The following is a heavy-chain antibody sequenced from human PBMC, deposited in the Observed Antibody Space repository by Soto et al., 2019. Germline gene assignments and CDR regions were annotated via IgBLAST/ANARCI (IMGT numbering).Heavy chain of an antibody. CDR2: ISTYIGNT. V-gene: IGHV1-18*01. CDR3: ARSPYTNSWYYFDY. D-gene: IGHD6-13*01. Sequence: QVQLVQSGAEVKKPGASVKVSCKTSGYTFTMYGISWVRQAPEQGLEWMGWISTYIGNTNSAQKFQGRVTMTTDTSTSTAYMELRSLRSDDTAVYYCARSPYTNSWYYFDYWGQGTLVTVSS. J-gene: IGHJ4*02. CDR1: GYTFTMYG.